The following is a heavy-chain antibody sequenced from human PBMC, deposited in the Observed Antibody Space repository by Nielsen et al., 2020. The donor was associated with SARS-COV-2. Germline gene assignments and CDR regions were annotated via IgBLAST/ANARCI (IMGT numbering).Heavy chain of an antibody. CDR1: GGSISSYY. V-gene: IGHV4-59*06. CDR2: IYYSGST. Sequence: SETLSLTCTVSGGSISSYYWSWIRQPPGKGLEWIGYIYYSGSTYYNPSLKSRVTISVDTSKNQFSLKLSSVTAADTAVYYCARTGIVGAAFDYWGQGTLVTVSS. J-gene: IGHJ4*02. CDR3: ARTGIVGAAFDY. D-gene: IGHD1-26*01.